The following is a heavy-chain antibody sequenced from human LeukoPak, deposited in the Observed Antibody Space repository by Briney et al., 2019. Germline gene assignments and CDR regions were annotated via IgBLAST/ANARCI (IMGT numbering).Heavy chain of an antibody. J-gene: IGHJ4*02. CDR3: ARDYDILTGPDY. Sequence: GGSLRLSCAASGFTFSSYSMNWVRQAPGKGLEWVSSISSSSSYIYYADSVKGRFTISRDNAKNSLYLQMNSLRAEDTAVYYYARDYDILTGPDYWGQGTLVTVSS. D-gene: IGHD3-9*01. CDR1: GFTFSSYS. CDR2: ISSSSSYI. V-gene: IGHV3-21*01.